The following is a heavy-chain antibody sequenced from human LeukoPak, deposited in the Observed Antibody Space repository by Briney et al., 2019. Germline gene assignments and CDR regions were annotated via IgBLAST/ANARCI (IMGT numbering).Heavy chain of an antibody. J-gene: IGHJ4*02. D-gene: IGHD4-17*01. CDR3: AKDRDYGDYSPSFDY. CDR2: ISSSGSTI. V-gene: IGHV3-48*03. Sequence: GGSLRLSCAASGFTFSSYEMNWVRQAPGKGLEWVSYISSSGSTIYYADSVKGRFTISRDNSKNALYLQMNSLRAEDTAVYYCAKDRDYGDYSPSFDYWGQGTLVTVSS. CDR1: GFTFSSYE.